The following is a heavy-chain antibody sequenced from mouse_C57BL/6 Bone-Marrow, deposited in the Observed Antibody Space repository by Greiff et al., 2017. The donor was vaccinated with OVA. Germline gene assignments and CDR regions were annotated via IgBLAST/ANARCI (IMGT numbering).Heavy chain of an antibody. Sequence: EVQGVESGAELVRPGASVKLSCTASGFNIKDDYMHWVKQRPEQGLEWIGWIDPENGDTEYASKFQGKATITADTSSNTAYLQLSSLTSEDTAVYYCTTDWWAMDYWGQGTSVTVSS. V-gene: IGHV14-4*01. D-gene: IGHD1-1*02. CDR3: TTDWWAMDY. CDR1: GFNIKDDY. CDR2: IDPENGDT. J-gene: IGHJ4*01.